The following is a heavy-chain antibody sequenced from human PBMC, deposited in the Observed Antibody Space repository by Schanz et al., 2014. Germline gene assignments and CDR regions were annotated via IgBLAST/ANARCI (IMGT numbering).Heavy chain of an antibody. V-gene: IGHV3-30*04. Sequence: QVQLVDSGGGVVQPGRSLRLSCAASGFKFSIYAMHWVRQAPGKGLEWVAVISYDGRSKDYADSVKGRFTITRDIAKNSLSLQMNRLRAEDTAVYYCARGYSNIWSPMAYWGQGTLVAVSS. CDR1: GFKFSIYA. D-gene: IGHD6-13*01. CDR2: ISYDGRSK. CDR3: ARGYSNIWSPMAY. J-gene: IGHJ4*02.